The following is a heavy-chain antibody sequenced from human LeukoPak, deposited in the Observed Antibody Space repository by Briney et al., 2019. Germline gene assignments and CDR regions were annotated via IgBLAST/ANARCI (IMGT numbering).Heavy chain of an antibody. CDR2: ISDSGGST. Sequence: PGGSLRLSCAASGFTFSSYAMSWVRQAPGKGLEWVSAISDSGGSTYYADSVKGRFTISRDNSKNTLYLQMNSLRAEDTAVYYCAKNPYDFWSGYWAFDIWGQGTMVTVSS. V-gene: IGHV3-23*01. CDR3: AKNPYDFWSGYWAFDI. D-gene: IGHD3-3*01. J-gene: IGHJ3*02. CDR1: GFTFSSYA.